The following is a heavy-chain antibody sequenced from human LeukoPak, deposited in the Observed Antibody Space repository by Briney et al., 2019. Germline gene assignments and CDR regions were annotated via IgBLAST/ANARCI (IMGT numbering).Heavy chain of an antibody. Sequence: ASVKVSCKASGYTFTGYYMHWVRQAPGQGLEWMGWINPNSGGTNYAQKFQGRVTMTRDTYISTAYMELSRLRSDDTAVYYCAREELRVLRFLEWLPGDYWGQGTLVTVSS. V-gene: IGHV1-2*02. J-gene: IGHJ4*02. CDR2: INPNSGGT. CDR3: AREELRVLRFLEWLPGDY. D-gene: IGHD3-3*01. CDR1: GYTFTGYY.